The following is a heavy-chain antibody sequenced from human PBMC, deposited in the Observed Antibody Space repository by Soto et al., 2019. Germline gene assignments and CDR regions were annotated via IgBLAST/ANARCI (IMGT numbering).Heavy chain of an antibody. D-gene: IGHD3-16*01. V-gene: IGHV4-59*01. CDR2: IYYSGST. Sequence: SETLSLTCTVSGGSISSYYWSWIRQPPGKGLEWIGYIYYSGSTNYNPSLKSRVTISVDTSKNQFSLKLSSVTAADTAVYYCGKQPGGVLVAFSIWAQGKMVTFSS. CDR3: GKQPGGVLVAFSI. J-gene: IGHJ3*02. CDR1: GGSISSYY.